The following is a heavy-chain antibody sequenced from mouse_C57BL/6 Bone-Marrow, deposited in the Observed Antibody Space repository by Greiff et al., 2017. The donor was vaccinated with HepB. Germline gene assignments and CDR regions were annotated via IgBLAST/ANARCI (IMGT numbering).Heavy chain of an antibody. D-gene: IGHD1-1*01. CDR3: ARGGSSFYAMDY. CDR1: GFTFSDYG. J-gene: IGHJ4*01. CDR2: ISNLAYSI. Sequence: EVKLVESGGGLVQPGGSLKLSCAASGFTFSDYGMAWVRQAPRKGPEWVAFISNLAYSIYYADTVTGRFTISRENAKNTLYLEMSSLRSEDTAMYYCARGGSSFYAMDYWGQGTSVTVSS. V-gene: IGHV5-15*01.